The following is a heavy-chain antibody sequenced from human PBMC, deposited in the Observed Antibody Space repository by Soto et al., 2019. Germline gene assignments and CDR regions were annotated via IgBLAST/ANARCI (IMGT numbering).Heavy chain of an antibody. CDR2: ISSSSSYI. Sequence: EVQLVESGGGLVKPGGSLRLSCAASGFTFSSYSMNWVRQAPGKGLEWVSSISSSSSYIYYADSVKGRFTISRDNAKNSLYLQINSLRAEDTAVYYYARDYYDSSGYSFSSAWGQGTLVTVSS. D-gene: IGHD3-22*01. J-gene: IGHJ4*02. CDR3: ARDYYDSSGYSFSSA. CDR1: GFTFSSYS. V-gene: IGHV3-21*01.